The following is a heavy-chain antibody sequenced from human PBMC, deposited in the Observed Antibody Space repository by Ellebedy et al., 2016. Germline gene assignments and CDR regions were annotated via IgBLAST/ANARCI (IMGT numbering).Heavy chain of an antibody. CDR3: AKWNGGWYAFEV. D-gene: IGHD6-19*01. V-gene: IGHV4-59*02. CDR2: VFHTGAT. Sequence: SETLSLTCNVSGGSVSSDYWNWIRRPPGKGLEWIGYVFHTGATNYNPSLKSRVTMSVDTSKSQFSLRLTSVTAADTAVYYCAKWNGGWYAFEVWGQGTMVTVSS. CDR1: GGSVSSDY. J-gene: IGHJ3*01.